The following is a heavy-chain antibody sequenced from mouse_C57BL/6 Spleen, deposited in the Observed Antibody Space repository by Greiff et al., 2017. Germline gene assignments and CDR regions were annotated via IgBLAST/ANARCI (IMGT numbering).Heavy chain of an antibody. CDR3: AIHGSSFPFGFAY. CDR2: IHPSDSDT. V-gene: IGHV1-74*01. D-gene: IGHD1-1*01. J-gene: IGHJ3*01. Sequence: VKLQQPGAELVKPGASVKVSCKASGYTFTSYWMHWVKQRPSHGLEWIGRIHPSDSDTNYNQKFKGKATLTVDKSSSTAYMQLSSLTSEDSAVYYCAIHGSSFPFGFAYWGQGTLVTVSA. CDR1: GYTFTSYW.